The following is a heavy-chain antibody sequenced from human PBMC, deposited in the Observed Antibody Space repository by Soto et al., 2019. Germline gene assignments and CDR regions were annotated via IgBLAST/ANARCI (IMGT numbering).Heavy chain of an antibody. D-gene: IGHD3-3*01. J-gene: IGHJ4*02. V-gene: IGHV4-34*01. Sequence: SQTLSLTCAVSGGSFSGFYWSWIRQPPGKGLEWLGDINHVGITNYNPSLKSRVSIPVDTSKSQFSLKLSSVTAADTAVYYCTSAHDFWDVRQQPIASWGQGTLVTVSS. CDR1: GGSFSGFY. CDR3: TSAHDFWDVRQQPIAS. CDR2: INHVGIT.